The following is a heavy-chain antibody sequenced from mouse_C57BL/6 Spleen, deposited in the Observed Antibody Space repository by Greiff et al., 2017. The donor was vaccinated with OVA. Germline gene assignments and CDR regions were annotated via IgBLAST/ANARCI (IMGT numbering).Heavy chain of an antibody. Sequence: EVMLVESGGGLVKPGGSLKLSCAASGFTFSSYAMSWVRQTPEKRLEWVATISDGGSYTYYPDNVKGRFTISRDNAKNNLYLQMSHLKSEDTAMYYCAREGAYYSNYGGFAYWGQGTLVTVSA. V-gene: IGHV5-4*01. CDR3: AREGAYYSNYGGFAY. J-gene: IGHJ3*01. D-gene: IGHD2-5*01. CDR1: GFTFSSYA. CDR2: ISDGGSYT.